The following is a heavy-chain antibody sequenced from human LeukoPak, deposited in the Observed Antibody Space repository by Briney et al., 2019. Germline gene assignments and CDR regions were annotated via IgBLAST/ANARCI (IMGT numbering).Heavy chain of an antibody. CDR3: ASDVDYDFWSGYYSVDAFDI. CDR1: GFTFSSCA. D-gene: IGHD3-3*01. Sequence: GGSLRLSCAASGFTFSSCAMNWVRQAPGKGLEWVSGISGSGGITHYADSVRGRFTISRDNSKNTLHLQMNSLRAEDTALYYCASDVDYDFWSGYYSVDAFDIWGQGTMVTVSS. CDR2: ISGSGGIT. V-gene: IGHV3-23*01. J-gene: IGHJ3*02.